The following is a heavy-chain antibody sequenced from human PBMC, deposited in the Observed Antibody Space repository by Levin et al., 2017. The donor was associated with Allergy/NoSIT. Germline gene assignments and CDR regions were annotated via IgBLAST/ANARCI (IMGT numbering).Heavy chain of an antibody. J-gene: IGHJ4*02. Sequence: GGSLRLSCAASGFTFSGYWMSWVRQAPGKGLEWVANIKQDGSERNYVDSVKGRFTISRDNAQNSLYLQMDSLRAEDTAVYYCARDHRGVFDYWGQGTLVTVSS. D-gene: IGHD3-16*02. CDR3: ARDHRGVFDY. CDR1: GFTFSGYW. V-gene: IGHV3-7*04. CDR2: IKQDGSER.